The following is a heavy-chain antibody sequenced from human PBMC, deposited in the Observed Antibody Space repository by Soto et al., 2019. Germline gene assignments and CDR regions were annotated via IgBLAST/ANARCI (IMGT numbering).Heavy chain of an antibody. CDR2: IDWNSGTI. V-gene: IGHV3-9*01. J-gene: IGHJ5*02. CDR3: AKAPKVVTHWFDP. CDR1: GFTFENFA. Sequence: EMQLVESGGGLVQPGRSLRLSCAVSGFTFENFALHWVRQAPGKGLEWVSGIDWNSGTIASADSVKGRFTLSRDSATSSLYLHLDGLRPEDTAFYYCAKAPKVVTHWFDPWGQGTLVTVSS. D-gene: IGHD2-21*02.